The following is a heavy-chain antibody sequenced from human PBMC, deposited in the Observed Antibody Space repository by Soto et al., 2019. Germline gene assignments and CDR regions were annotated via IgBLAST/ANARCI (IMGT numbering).Heavy chain of an antibody. D-gene: IGHD6-13*01. CDR3: TRAPFNIAAAVNDY. V-gene: IGHV3-7*01. CDR1: GFTFSSYW. CDR2: IKQDGSEK. J-gene: IGHJ4*02. Sequence: PGGSLRLSCAASGFTFSSYWMSWVRQAPGKGLEWVANIKQDGSEKYYVDSVKGRFTISRDNAKNSLYLQMNSLRAEDTAVYYCTRAPFNIAAAVNDYWGQGTLVTVS.